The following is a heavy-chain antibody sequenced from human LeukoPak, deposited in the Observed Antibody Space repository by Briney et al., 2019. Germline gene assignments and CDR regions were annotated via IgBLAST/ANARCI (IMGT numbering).Heavy chain of an antibody. D-gene: IGHD3-10*01. J-gene: IGHJ6*02. Sequence: GGSLRLSCAASGFTFSSYAMSWVRQAPGKGLEWVSAISGSGGSTYYADSVKGRSTISRDNSKNTLYLQMNSLRAEDTAVYYCARAHYYGSGSPYGMDVWGQGTTVTVSS. V-gene: IGHV3-23*01. CDR3: ARAHYYGSGSPYGMDV. CDR1: GFTFSSYA. CDR2: ISGSGGST.